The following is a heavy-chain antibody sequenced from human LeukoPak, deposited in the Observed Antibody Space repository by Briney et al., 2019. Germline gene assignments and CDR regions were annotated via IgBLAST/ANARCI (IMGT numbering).Heavy chain of an antibody. CDR2: ISYDGSNK. J-gene: IGHJ4*02. CDR3: AKDLGAPRYSSSWAPDY. D-gene: IGHD6-13*01. V-gene: IGHV3-30*18. CDR1: GFTFSSYG. Sequence: PGGSLRLSCAASGFTFSSYGMHWVRQAPGKGLEWVAVISYDGSNKYYADSVKGRFTISRGNSKNTLYLQMNSLRAEDTAVYYCAKDLGAPRYSSSWAPDYWGQGTLVTVSS.